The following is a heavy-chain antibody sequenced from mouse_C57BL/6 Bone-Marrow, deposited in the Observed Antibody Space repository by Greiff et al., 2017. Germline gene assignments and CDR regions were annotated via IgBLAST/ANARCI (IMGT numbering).Heavy chain of an antibody. CDR1: GYTFTSYW. CDR3: AWYFYY. V-gene: IGHV1-64*01. D-gene: IGHD1-1*02. CDR2: IHPNSGST. Sequence: QVQLQQPGAELVKPGASVKLSCKASGYTFTSYWMHWVKQRPGQGLEWIGMIHPNSGSTNSNEKFKSKATLTVDKSSITAYMQLSGLTSEDSAVYYCAWYFYYWGQGTTLTVSS. J-gene: IGHJ2*01.